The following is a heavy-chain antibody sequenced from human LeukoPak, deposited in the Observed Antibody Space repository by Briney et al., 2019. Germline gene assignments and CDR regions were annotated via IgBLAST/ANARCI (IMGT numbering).Heavy chain of an antibody. CDR1: GFTFSSYG. V-gene: IGHV3-30*18. CDR3: AKSGYYDSSGLVDVDY. J-gene: IGHJ4*02. D-gene: IGHD3-22*01. CDR2: ISYDGSNK. Sequence: GRSLRLSCAASGFTFSSYGMHWVRQAPGKGLEWVAVISYDGSNKYYADSVKGRFTISRDNSKNTLYLQMNSLRAEDTAVYYCAKSGYYDSSGLVDVDYWGQGTLVTVSS.